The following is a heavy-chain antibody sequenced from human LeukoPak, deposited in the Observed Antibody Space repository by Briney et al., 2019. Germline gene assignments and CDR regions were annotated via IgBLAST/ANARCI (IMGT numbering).Heavy chain of an antibody. CDR3: AKAKYSSSWYGVFDY. Sequence: GGSLRLSCAASGFTFSSYGMHWVRQAPGKGLEWVAVISYDGSNKYYADSVKGRFTISRDNSKNTLYLQMNSLRAEDTAVYYCAKAKYSSSWYGVFDYWGQGTLVTVSS. V-gene: IGHV3-30*18. J-gene: IGHJ4*02. CDR2: ISYDGSNK. D-gene: IGHD6-13*01. CDR1: GFTFSSYG.